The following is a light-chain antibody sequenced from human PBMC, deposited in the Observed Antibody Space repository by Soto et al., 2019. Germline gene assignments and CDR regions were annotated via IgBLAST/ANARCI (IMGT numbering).Light chain of an antibody. J-gene: IGLJ2*01. V-gene: IGLV2-14*01. Sequence: QSVLTQPVSVSGSPGQSITISCTGTSGDIGSYNRVSWYQQHPGKAPKLIIYEVTDRPSGVSNRFSGSKSGNTASLTISGLQAEDEAEYYCSSYTSLNTVIFGGGTKLTVL. CDR3: SSYTSLNTVI. CDR2: EVT. CDR1: SGDIGSYNR.